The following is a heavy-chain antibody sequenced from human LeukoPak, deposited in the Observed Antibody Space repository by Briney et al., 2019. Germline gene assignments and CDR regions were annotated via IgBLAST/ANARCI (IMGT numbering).Heavy chain of an antibody. J-gene: IGHJ4*02. Sequence: PSETLSLTCTVSGDSVSSGDYYWSWLRQPPGKGLEWMGRIYTSGTTNYNPSLKSRVTMSVDTSKNQFSLKLNSVTAADTAVYYCAADFSHWGQGTLVTVSS. CDR3: AADFSH. CDR1: GDSVSSGDYY. V-gene: IGHV4-61*02. CDR2: IYTSGTT.